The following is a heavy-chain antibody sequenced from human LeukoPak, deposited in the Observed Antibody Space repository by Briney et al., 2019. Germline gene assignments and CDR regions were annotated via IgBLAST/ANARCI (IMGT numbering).Heavy chain of an antibody. J-gene: IGHJ4*02. CDR3: AREPRYSAFDRVLDY. CDR2: FDPEDGET. Sequence: GASVKVSCKVSGYTLTELSMHWVRQAPGKGLEWMGGFDPEDGETIYAQKFQGRVTMTEDTSTDTAYMELSSLRSEDTAVYYCAREPRYSAFDRVLDYWDQGTLVTVSS. CDR1: GYTLTELS. V-gene: IGHV1-24*01. D-gene: IGHD5-12*01.